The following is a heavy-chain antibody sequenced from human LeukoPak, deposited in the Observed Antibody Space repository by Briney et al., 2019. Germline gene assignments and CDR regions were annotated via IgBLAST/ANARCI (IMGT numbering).Heavy chain of an antibody. CDR2: ISSSSSYI. CDR1: GFTFSSYA. V-gene: IGHV3-21*04. Sequence: PGGSLRLSCAASGFTFSSYAMSWVRQAPGKGLEWVSSISSSSSYIYYADSVKGRFTISRDNAKNSLYLQMNSLRAEDTAVYYCARGKAPRKAAAALGYWGQGTLVTVSS. J-gene: IGHJ4*02. CDR3: ARGKAPRKAAAALGY. D-gene: IGHD6-13*01.